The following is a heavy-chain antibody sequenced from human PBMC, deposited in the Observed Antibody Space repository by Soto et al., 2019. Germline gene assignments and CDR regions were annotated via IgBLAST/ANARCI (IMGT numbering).Heavy chain of an antibody. V-gene: IGHV3-30*18. CDR3: AKLTGTGPNIDY. Sequence: GGSLRLSCAASGFTFSSYGMHWVRQAPGKGLEWVAVISYDGSNKYYADSVKGRFTISRDNSKNTLYLQMNSLRAEDTAVYYCAKLTGTGPNIDYWGQGTLVTVSS. J-gene: IGHJ4*02. CDR2: ISYDGSNK. D-gene: IGHD1-7*01. CDR1: GFTFSSYG.